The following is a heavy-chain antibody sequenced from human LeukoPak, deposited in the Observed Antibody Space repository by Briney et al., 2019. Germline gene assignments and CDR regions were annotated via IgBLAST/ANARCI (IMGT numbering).Heavy chain of an antibody. D-gene: IGHD3-9*01. V-gene: IGHV4-34*01. CDR1: GGSLSGAY. CDR2: INHTGST. Sequence: SETLSLTCTVQGGSLSGAYWTWIRQPPGKGLEWIGEINHTGSTNYNPSFKSRVTVSADTPKNQFSLNLTSVTAADTALYYCARGPVRLARPYDFWGQGTLVTVSS. CDR3: ARGPVRLARPYDF. J-gene: IGHJ4*02.